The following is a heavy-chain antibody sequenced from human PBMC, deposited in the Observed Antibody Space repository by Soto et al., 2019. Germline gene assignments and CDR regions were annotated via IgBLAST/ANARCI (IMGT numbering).Heavy chain of an antibody. D-gene: IGHD3-10*01. J-gene: IGHJ6*02. V-gene: IGHV1-2*02. CDR2: INPNSGGT. CDR3: ARQYYYGSGSYSYYYYGMDV. CDR1: GYTFTGYY. Sequence: QVQLVQSGAEVKKPGASVKVSCKASGYTFTGYYMHWVRQAPGQGLEWMGWINPNSGGTNYAQKFQGGVTMTRDTSISTAYMELSRLRSDDTAVYYCARQYYYGSGSYSYYYYGMDVWGQGTTVTVSS.